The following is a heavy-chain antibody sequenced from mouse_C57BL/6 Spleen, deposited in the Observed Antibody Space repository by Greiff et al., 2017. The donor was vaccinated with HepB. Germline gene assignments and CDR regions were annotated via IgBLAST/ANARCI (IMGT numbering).Heavy chain of an antibody. D-gene: IGHD1-1*01. CDR1: GYTFTDYN. J-gene: IGHJ4*01. Sequence: EVKLMESGPELVKPGASVKIPCKASGYTFTDYNMDWVKQSHGKSLEWIGDINPNNGGTIYNQKFKGKATLTVDKSSSTAYMELRSLTSEDTAVYYCARGATVVALYYAMDYWGQGTSVTVSS. CDR2: INPNNGGT. V-gene: IGHV1-18*01. CDR3: ARGATVVALYYAMDY.